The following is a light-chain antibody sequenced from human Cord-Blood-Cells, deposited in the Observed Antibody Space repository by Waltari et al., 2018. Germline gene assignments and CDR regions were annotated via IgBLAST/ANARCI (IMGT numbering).Light chain of an antibody. CDR3: QQYDRYPST. J-gene: IGKJ1*01. V-gene: IGKV1-16*02. Sequence: IQMTQPPSSLCASVGDRVTLTCRASHGMSKYLAWFQRKPGKAPKSLIYAASTLHSGVPSKFSRSGSGPDVSLNLSRLQPQDFGPYFCQQYDRYPSTFGQGTEVEIE. CDR1: HGMSKY. CDR2: AAS.